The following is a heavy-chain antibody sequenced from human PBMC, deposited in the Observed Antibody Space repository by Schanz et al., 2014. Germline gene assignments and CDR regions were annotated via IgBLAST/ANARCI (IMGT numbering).Heavy chain of an antibody. D-gene: IGHD2-2*01. Sequence: QVQLVQSGAEVKKPGASVRVSCKASGYSFTTYDVNWVRQATGQGLEWMGWMNPTTGNRGYAQNFQGRVTMTRDTSTSTVYMELSSLRSDDTAVYYCARGGFFDSTSFDSWGQGTLVTVSS. J-gene: IGHJ4*02. CDR2: MNPTTGNR. CDR3: ARGGFFDSTSFDS. V-gene: IGHV1-8*01. CDR1: GYSFTTYD.